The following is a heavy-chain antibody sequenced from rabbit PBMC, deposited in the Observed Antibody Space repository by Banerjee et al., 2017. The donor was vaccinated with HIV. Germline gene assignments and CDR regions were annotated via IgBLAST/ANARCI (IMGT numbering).Heavy chain of an antibody. D-gene: IGHD6-1*01. Sequence: QSLEESGGDLVKPGASLTLTCTASGFDLSRYYYMCWVRQAPGKGLEWIACIYTGSNGSTYYASWAKGRFTISKTSSTTVTLQMTSLTAADTATYFCARAGYADYGYYLWGPGTLVTVS. J-gene: IGHJ4*01. V-gene: IGHV1S40*01. CDR2: IYTGSNGST. CDR1: GFDLSRYYY. CDR3: ARAGYADYGYYL.